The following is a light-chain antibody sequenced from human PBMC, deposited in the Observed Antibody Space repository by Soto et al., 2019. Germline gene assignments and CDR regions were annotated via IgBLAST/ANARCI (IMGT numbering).Light chain of an antibody. Sequence: EIVMTQSPATLSVSPGDTATLSCRASQSVSSNLAWYQQKPGQAPRLLISGASTRATGVPARFSGSGSGTEFTLTISSLQSEDFAVYYCQQYNNWPPWTFGQGIKVEIK. CDR1: QSVSSN. CDR2: GAS. CDR3: QQYNNWPPWT. V-gene: IGKV3-15*01. J-gene: IGKJ1*01.